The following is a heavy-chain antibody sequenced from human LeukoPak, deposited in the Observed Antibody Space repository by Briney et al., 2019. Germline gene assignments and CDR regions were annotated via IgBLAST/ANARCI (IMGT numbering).Heavy chain of an antibody. CDR3: AKDSPPVDYTSGWSSNSFDH. V-gene: IGHV3-23*01. D-gene: IGHD6-19*01. CDR2: VTGGGGTT. J-gene: IGHJ4*02. Sequence: PGGSLRLTCAASGFTFRGYAMSWVRHAPGKGLEWVSTVTGGGGTTYYADSLKGRFTISRDNSKNTVYLQLNSLRADDTAVYYCAKDSPPVDYTSGWSSNSFDHGGQGTLVTVSS. CDR1: GFTFRGYA.